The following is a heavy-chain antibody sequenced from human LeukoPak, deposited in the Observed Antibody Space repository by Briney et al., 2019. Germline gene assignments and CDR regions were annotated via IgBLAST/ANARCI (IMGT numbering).Heavy chain of an antibody. CDR2: INPNSGGT. D-gene: IGHD1-26*01. J-gene: IGHJ4*02. Sequence: SVKVSCKASGYTFTGYYMHWVRQAPGQGLDWMGWINPNSGGTNYAQKFQGRVTMTRDTSISTAYMELSRLTSDDTAVYFCAFGSYSVGLFDFWGQGTLVTVSS. V-gene: IGHV1-2*02. CDR1: GYTFTGYY. CDR3: AFGSYSVGLFDF.